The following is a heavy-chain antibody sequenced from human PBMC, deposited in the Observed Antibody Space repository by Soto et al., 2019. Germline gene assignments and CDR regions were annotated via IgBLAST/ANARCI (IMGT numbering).Heavy chain of an antibody. CDR2: IKQDGSEK. D-gene: IGHD2-2*01. CDR1: GFTFSSYW. J-gene: IGHJ4*02. Sequence: HPGGSLRLSCTASGFTFSSYWMSWLRQAPGKGLEWVANIKQDGSEKYYVDSVKGRFTISRDNAENSVYLQMNSLRAEDTAVYYCARGPCSNISCSTFDYWGQGTLVTVSS. CDR3: ARGPCSNISCSTFDY. V-gene: IGHV3-7*04.